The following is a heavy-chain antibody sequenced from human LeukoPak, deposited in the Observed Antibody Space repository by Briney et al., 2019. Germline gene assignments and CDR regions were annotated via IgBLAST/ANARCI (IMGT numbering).Heavy chain of an antibody. CDR1: GFTFSTFW. CDR3: TRVGYIDEGIDY. J-gene: IGHJ4*02. CDR2: INQDGSEK. V-gene: IGHV3-7*04. D-gene: IGHD5-24*01. Sequence: GGSLRLSCAGSGFTFSTFWMSWVRQAPGKGLEWVAIINQDGSEKYYVDPVKGRFTISRDNAKNSLYLQMNSLRAEDTAIYYCTRVGYIDEGIDYWGQGTLVTVSS.